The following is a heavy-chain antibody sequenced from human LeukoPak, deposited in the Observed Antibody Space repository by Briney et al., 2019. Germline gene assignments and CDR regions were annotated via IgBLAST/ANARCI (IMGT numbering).Heavy chain of an antibody. Sequence: GGSLRLSCAASGFTFSSYSMNWVRQAPGKGLEWVSAISGSGGSTYYADSVKGRFTISRDNSKNTLYLQMNSLRAEDTAVYYCAKGYYGSGSYYNYWGQGTLVTVSS. D-gene: IGHD3-10*01. V-gene: IGHV3-23*01. J-gene: IGHJ4*02. CDR1: GFTFSSYS. CDR3: AKGYYGSGSYYNY. CDR2: ISGSGGST.